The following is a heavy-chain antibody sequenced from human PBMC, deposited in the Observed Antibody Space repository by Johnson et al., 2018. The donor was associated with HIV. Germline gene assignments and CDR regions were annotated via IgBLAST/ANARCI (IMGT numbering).Heavy chain of an antibody. Sequence: QVQLVESGGGVVQPGRSLRLSCEASGITFSSYGMNWVRQAPGKGLEWVAVIWYDGSNKYYADSVKGQFTISRDNSKNTLYLQMNSLRAEDTGVYYCARDRRIQLWSQTGGAAYDIWGQGTMVTVSS. J-gene: IGHJ3*02. D-gene: IGHD5-18*01. CDR1: GITFSSYG. V-gene: IGHV3-30*19. CDR2: IWYDGSNK. CDR3: ARDRRIQLWSQTGGAAYDI.